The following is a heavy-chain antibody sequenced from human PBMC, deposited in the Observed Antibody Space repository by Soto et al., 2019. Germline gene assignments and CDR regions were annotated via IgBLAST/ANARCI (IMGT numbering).Heavy chain of an antibody. CDR1: GYTFTSYY. CDR3: ARPGYSYGSGSSHYYYYGMDV. Sequence: ASVKVSCKASGYTFTSYYMHWVRQAPGQGLEWMGIINPSGGSTSYAQKFQGRVTMTRDTSTSTVYMELSSLRSEDTAVYYCARPGYSYGSGSSHYYYYGMDVWGQGTRVTVSS. J-gene: IGHJ6*02. V-gene: IGHV1-46*01. CDR2: INPSGGST. D-gene: IGHD3-10*01.